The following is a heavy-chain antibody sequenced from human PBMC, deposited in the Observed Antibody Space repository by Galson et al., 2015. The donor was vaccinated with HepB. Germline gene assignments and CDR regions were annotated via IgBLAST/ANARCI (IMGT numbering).Heavy chain of an antibody. J-gene: IGHJ6*02. CDR3: AKFGDVDTAWPLTYYYYGMDV. Sequence: SLRLSCAASGFTFSSYAMSWVRQAPGKGLEWVSAISGSGGSTYYADSVKGRFTISRDNSKNTLYLQMNSLRAEDTAVYYCAKFGDVDTAWPLTYYYYGMDVWGQGTTVTVSS. V-gene: IGHV3-23*01. CDR1: GFTFSSYA. CDR2: ISGSGGST. D-gene: IGHD5-18*01.